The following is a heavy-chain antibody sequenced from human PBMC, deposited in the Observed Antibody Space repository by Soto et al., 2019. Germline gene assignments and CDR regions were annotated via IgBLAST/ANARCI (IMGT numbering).Heavy chain of an antibody. CDR3: ARAPLSITMIVVTGAFDI. J-gene: IGHJ3*02. CDR2: ISAYNGNT. V-gene: IGHV1-18*01. Sequence: QVQLVQSGAEVKKPGASVKVSCKASGYTFTSYGISWVRQAPGQGLEWMGWISAYNGNTNYAQQLQGRVTMTTDTSTSTAYMELRSLRSDDTAVYYCARAPLSITMIVVTGAFDIWGQGTMVTVSS. D-gene: IGHD3-22*01. CDR1: GYTFTSYG.